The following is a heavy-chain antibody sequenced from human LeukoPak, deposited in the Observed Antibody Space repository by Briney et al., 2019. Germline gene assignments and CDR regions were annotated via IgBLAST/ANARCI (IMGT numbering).Heavy chain of an antibody. CDR3: TRGLLDSY. Sequence: SETLSLTCAVYGESFSGYYWTWIRQSPGKGLEWIGEINHSGNTNYNPSLKSRVTISVDTSKNQFSLKLSSVTTADTAVYYCTRGLLDSYWGQGTLVTVSS. J-gene: IGHJ4*02. CDR1: GESFSGYY. V-gene: IGHV4-34*01. D-gene: IGHD3-16*01. CDR2: INHSGNT.